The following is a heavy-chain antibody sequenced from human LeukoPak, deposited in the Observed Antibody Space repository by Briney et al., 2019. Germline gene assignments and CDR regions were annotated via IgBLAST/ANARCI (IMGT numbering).Heavy chain of an antibody. D-gene: IGHD6-19*01. CDR3: AKDRPIAVAGDEAY. J-gene: IGHJ4*02. CDR1: GFTFSSYA. CDR2: ISGSGGST. Sequence: PGGSLRLSCAASGFTFSSYAMSWVRQTPGKGLEWVSAISGSGGSTYYADSVKGRFTISRDNSKNTLYLQMNSLRAEDTAVYYCAKDRPIAVAGDEAYWGQGTLVTVSS. V-gene: IGHV3-23*01.